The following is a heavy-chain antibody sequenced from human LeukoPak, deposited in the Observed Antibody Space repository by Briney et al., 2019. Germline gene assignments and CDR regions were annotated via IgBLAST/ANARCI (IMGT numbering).Heavy chain of an antibody. CDR2: IKSKKDGGTT. Sequence: PGGSLRLSRAASGFTFSNAWMSWVRQAPGKGLEWVGRIKSKKDGGTTDYAAPVKGRFTISRDDSKNTLYLQMNSLKTEDTAVYYCTTGDSSNPPTWGQGTLVTVSS. D-gene: IGHD3-22*01. CDR1: GFTFSNAW. V-gene: IGHV3-15*01. CDR3: TTGDSSNPPT. J-gene: IGHJ4*02.